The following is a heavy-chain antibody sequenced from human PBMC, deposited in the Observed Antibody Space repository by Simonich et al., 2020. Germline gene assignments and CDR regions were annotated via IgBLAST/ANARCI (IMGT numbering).Heavy chain of an antibody. J-gene: IGHJ6*03. CDR2: VYPEEGET. D-gene: IGHD1-7*01. CDR3: ATSNLGRYYYYMDV. Sequence: VQLVQSGAEVKKPGASVKVSCNAYVYTFTDYYMHGGQQAPGKGLEWMGLVYPEEGETIYAEKFQGRVTITADTSTDTAYMGLSSLRSEDTAVYYCATSNLGRYYYYMDVWGKGTTVTVSS. CDR1: VYTFTDYY. V-gene: IGHV1-69-2*01.